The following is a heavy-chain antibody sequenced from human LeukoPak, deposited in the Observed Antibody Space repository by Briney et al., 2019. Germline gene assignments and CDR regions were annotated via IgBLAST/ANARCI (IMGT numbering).Heavy chain of an antibody. J-gene: IGHJ4*02. Sequence: GGSLRLSCAASGFVVSSNYLAWVRQAPGEGLEWVSFMYSDNNIFYADSVKGRFTISRDNSKNTFYLQMNSLRVEDTAIYYCARGILGLIPIDYWGQGTLVTVSS. D-gene: IGHD1-26*01. CDR1: GFVVSSNY. V-gene: IGHV3-53*01. CDR3: ARGILGLIPIDY. CDR2: MYSDNNI.